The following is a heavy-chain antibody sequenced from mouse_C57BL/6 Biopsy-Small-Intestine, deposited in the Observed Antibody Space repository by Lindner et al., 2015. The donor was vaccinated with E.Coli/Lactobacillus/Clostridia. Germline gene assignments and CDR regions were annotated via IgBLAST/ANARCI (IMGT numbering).Heavy chain of an antibody. Sequence: VQLQESGPELVKPGASVKISCKASGYAFSRSWMNWVKQRPGKGLEWIGRISPGDGNTNYNGKFKGKATLTADKSSSTAYMQLSSLTSEDSAVYFCAGEDGFNDGDCWGQGTTLTVSS. CDR3: AGEDGFNDGDC. V-gene: IGHV1-82*01. CDR1: GYAFSRSW. D-gene: IGHD2-3*01. J-gene: IGHJ2*01. CDR2: ISPGDGNT.